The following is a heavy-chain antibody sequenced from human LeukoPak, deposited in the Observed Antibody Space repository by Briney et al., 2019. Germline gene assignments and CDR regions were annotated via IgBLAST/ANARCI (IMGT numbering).Heavy chain of an antibody. D-gene: IGHD2-2*02. CDR3: ARGSRDIVVVPAAIDWFDP. Sequence: GGSLRLSCAASGFTFSDYYMSWIRQAPGKGLEWVSYISSSSSYTNYADSVKGRFTISRDNAENSLYLQMNSLRAEDTAVYYCARGSRDIVVVPAAIDWFDPWGQGTLVTVSS. CDR1: GFTFSDYY. J-gene: IGHJ5*02. CDR2: ISSSSSYT. V-gene: IGHV3-11*06.